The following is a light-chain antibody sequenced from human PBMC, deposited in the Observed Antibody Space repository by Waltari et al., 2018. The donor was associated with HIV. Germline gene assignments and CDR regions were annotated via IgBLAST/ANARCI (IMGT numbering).Light chain of an antibody. V-gene: IGKV3-11*01. CDR2: DAS. J-gene: IGKJ4*01. CDR1: QSVGGY. Sequence: EIVLTQSPATLSLSPGERDSLSCRASQSVGGYLAWYQQKPGQASRLLIYDASNRATGIPARFSGSGSGTDFTLTISSLEPEDFAVYYCQQRSSWLTFGGGTKVEIK. CDR3: QQRSSWLT.